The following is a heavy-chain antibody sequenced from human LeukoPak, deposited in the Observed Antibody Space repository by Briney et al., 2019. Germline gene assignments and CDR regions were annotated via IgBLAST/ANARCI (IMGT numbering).Heavy chain of an antibody. D-gene: IGHD3-10*01. CDR1: GFTFSSYW. CDR3: ARAGGLLWFGEVLESSDAFHI. Sequence: GGSLRLSCAASGFTFSSYWMSWVRQAPGKGLEWVSYISSGSSTTYYADSVKGRFTISRDNAKNSLYLQVNSLRDEDTAVYYCARAGGLLWFGEVLESSDAFHIWGQGTMVTVSS. CDR2: ISSGSSTT. J-gene: IGHJ3*02. V-gene: IGHV3-48*02.